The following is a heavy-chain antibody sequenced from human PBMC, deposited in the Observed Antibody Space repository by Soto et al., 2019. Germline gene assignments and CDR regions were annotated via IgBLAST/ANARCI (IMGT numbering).Heavy chain of an antibody. Sequence: ASVKVSCKASGYTFTGYYMHWVRQAPGQGLEWMGWINPNSGGTNYAQKFQGRVTMTRDTSISTAYMELSRLRSDDTAVYYCASGVYNWNYRDYYYYYGMDVWGQGTTVNVSS. D-gene: IGHD1-7*01. CDR2: INPNSGGT. CDR1: GYTFTGYY. V-gene: IGHV1-2*02. J-gene: IGHJ6*02. CDR3: ASGVYNWNYRDYYYYYGMDV.